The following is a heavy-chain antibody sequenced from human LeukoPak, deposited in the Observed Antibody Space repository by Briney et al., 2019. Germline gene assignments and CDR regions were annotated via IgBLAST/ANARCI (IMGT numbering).Heavy chain of an antibody. CDR1: GFTFTNSA. V-gene: IGHV3-23*01. D-gene: IGHD6-19*01. J-gene: IGHJ4*02. CDR3: AKSLAVPGSPGY. CDR2: VSGSGGNT. Sequence: PGGSLRLSCAASGFTFTNSAMTWVRQAPGKGLEWVSTVSGSGGNTYYADSVKGRFTISRDNSENTLYLQMNSLRAQDTAVYYCAKSLAVPGSPGYWGLGTLATVSS.